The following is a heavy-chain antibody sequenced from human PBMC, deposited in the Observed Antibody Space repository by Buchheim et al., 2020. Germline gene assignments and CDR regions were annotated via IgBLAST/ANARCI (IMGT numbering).Heavy chain of an antibody. V-gene: IGHV3-33*06. CDR1: GFIFSDYA. Sequence: QVQLVESGGGVVQPGTSLRLSCAASGFIFSDYAMHWVRQAPGKGLEWVASIRYDGSHTVDVDSVKGRFTISRDNSKNTLYLQMNSLGVEDTAVYYCAKQSSYGDNWFDPWGQGTL. CDR2: IRYDGSHT. J-gene: IGHJ5*02. D-gene: IGHD5-18*01. CDR3: AKQSSYGDNWFDP.